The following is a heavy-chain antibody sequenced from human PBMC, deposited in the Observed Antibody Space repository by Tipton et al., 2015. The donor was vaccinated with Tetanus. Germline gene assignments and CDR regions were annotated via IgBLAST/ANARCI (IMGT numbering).Heavy chain of an antibody. CDR1: GGSITSGTYY. D-gene: IGHD2/OR15-2a*01. J-gene: IGHJ4*02. CDR3: ARLRVYCSTACYSREDY. Sequence: SLRLSCTVSGGSITSGTYYWSWVRQAPGKGLEWVANIKEDGSEMYYADSVKGRFTISRDNARNSLSVHMNSLTAEDTAVYYCARLRVYCSTACYSREDYWGQGTLVTVSS. CDR2: IKEDGSEM. V-gene: IGHV3-7*01.